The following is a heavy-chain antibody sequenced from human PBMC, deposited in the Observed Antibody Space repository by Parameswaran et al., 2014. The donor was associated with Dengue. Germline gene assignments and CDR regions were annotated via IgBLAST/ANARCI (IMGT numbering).Heavy chain of an antibody. CDR2: ISAYNGNT. Sequence: WVRQAPGQGLEWVGWISAYNGNTNYAQKLQGRVTMTTDTSTSTAYMELRSLRSDDTAVYYCARDGDCSSTSCYDYYYYYGMDVWGQGTTVTGLL. J-gene: IGHJ6*02. CDR3: ARDGDCSSTSCYDYYYYYGMDV. D-gene: IGHD2-2*01. V-gene: IGHV1-18*01.